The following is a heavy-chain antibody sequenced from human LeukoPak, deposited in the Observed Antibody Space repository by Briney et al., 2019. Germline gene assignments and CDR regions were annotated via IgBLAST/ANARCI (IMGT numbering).Heavy chain of an antibody. CDR2: IDWDDDK. CDR1: GFSLSTSGMC. CDR3: ARSRGSYYYYMDV. D-gene: IGHD3-10*01. J-gene: IGHJ6*03. V-gene: IGHV2-70*11. Sequence: SGPALVKPTQTLTLTCPFSGFSLSTSGMCVSWIREPPGKALEWLARIDWDDDKYYSTSLKTRLTISKDTSKNQVVLTMTNMDPVDTATYYCARSRGSYYYYMDVWGKGTTVTVSS.